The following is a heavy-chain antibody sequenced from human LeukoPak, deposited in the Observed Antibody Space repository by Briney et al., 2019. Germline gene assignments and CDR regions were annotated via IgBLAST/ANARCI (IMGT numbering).Heavy chain of an antibody. CDR2: ISYDGTNK. D-gene: IGHD3-22*01. CDR3: ARGGVLYDTSGYFFQH. J-gene: IGHJ1*01. CDR1: GFTFSTDW. Sequence: GGSLRLSCAASGFTFSTDWMFWVRQAPGKGLEWVAIISYDGTNKYYADSVKGRFTISRDNSKNTLSLQMNSLRTEDTAVYYCARGGVLYDTSGYFFQHWGQGTLVTVSS. V-gene: IGHV3-30-3*01.